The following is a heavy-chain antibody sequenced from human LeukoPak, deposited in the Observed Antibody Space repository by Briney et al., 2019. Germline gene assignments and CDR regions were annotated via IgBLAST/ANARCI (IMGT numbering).Heavy chain of an antibody. J-gene: IGHJ4*02. CDR3: ARSTYGLGGYFDY. CDR2: INHSGTT. D-gene: IGHD2-8*01. CDR1: GGSFSGYY. V-gene: IGHV4-34*01. Sequence: PSETLSLTCAVYGGSFSGYYWSWIRQPPGKGLEWIGEINHSGTTNYNPSLESRVTISVDKSTNQFSLKLNSVTAADTAVYYCARSTYGLGGYFDYWGQGTLVTVSS.